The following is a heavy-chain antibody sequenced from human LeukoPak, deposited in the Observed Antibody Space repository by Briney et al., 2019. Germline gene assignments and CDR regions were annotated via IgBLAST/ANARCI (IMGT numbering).Heavy chain of an antibody. D-gene: IGHD1-1*01. Sequence: SQTLSLTCTVSGGPISSGGYYWSWIRQHPGKGLEWIGYIYYSGSTYYNPSLKSRVTISVDTSKNQFSLRLSSVTAADTAFYYCARRYNWNDRWDWGQGTLVTVSP. J-gene: IGHJ4*02. V-gene: IGHV4-31*03. CDR1: GGPISSGGYY. CDR3: ARRYNWNDRWD. CDR2: IYYSGST.